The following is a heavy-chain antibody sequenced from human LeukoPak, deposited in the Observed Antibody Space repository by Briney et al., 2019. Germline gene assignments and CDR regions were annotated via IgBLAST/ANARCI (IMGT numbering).Heavy chain of an antibody. Sequence: KSGGSLRLSCAASGFTFSRYSMNWVRQAPGKGLEWVSSISTVSRYIYYADSVKGRFTISRDNAKSLLYLQMNNLRAEDTAVNYCARVIEDSGSYFCDYWGQGTLVTVSS. CDR3: ARVIEDSGSYFCDY. J-gene: IGHJ4*02. CDR1: GFTFSRYS. CDR2: ISTVSRYI. D-gene: IGHD1-26*01. V-gene: IGHV3-21*06.